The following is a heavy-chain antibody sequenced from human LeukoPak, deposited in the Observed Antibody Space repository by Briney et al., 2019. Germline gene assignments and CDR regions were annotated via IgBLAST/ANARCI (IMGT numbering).Heavy chain of an antibody. V-gene: IGHV4-4*07. D-gene: IGHD2-2*01. CDR2: IYTSGST. J-gene: IGHJ3*02. CDR3: TRRGIGYCSSTSCPDAFDI. CDR1: GGSIGSYY. Sequence: SETLSLTCTVSGGSIGSYYWSWIRQPAGKGLEWIGRIYTSGSTNYNPSLKSRVTMSVDTSKNQFSLKLSSVTAADTAVYHCTRRGIGYCSSTSCPDAFDIWGQGTIVTVSS.